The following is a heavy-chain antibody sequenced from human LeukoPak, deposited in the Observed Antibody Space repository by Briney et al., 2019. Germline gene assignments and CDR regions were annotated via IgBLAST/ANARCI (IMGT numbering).Heavy chain of an antibody. CDR2: IYYSGST. CDR3: AREDSSSSSWFDP. V-gene: IGHV4-39*07. D-gene: IGHD6-6*01. CDR1: GGSISSYY. Sequence: SETLSLTCTVSGGSISSYYWGWIRQPPGKGLEWIGSIYYSGSTYYNPSLKSRVTISVDTSKNQFSLKLSSVTAADTAVYYCAREDSSSSSWFDPWGQGTLVTVSS. J-gene: IGHJ5*02.